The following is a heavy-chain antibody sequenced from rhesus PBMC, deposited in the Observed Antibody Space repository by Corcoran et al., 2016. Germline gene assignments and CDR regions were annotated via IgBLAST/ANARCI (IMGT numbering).Heavy chain of an antibody. V-gene: IGHV4-169*02. CDR2: IYGSGSST. CDR1: GGSISSFY. D-gene: IGHD6-13*01. J-gene: IGHJ5-1*01. CDR3: ASGRIVAGPFSAV. Sequence: QLQLQESGPGLVKPSETLSVTCAVSGGSISSFYWSWIRQAPGKGLDWIGYIYGSGSSTNDDPSLKSRVPLSVDTSKNPLSLKLISVTAADTAVYYCASGRIVAGPFSAVWGPGVLVTVSS.